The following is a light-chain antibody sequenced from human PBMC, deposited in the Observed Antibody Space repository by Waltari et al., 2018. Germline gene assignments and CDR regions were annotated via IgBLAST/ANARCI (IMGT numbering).Light chain of an antibody. Sequence: DIQMTQSPSTLSASVGDRVTITCRASQSISSWLAWYQQKPGKAPKLLNYKASSLESGVPSMFSGSGSGTEFTLTISSLQPDDFATYYCQQYNSYSRWTFGQGTKVEIK. CDR1: QSISSW. CDR3: QQYNSYSRWT. CDR2: KAS. J-gene: IGKJ1*01. V-gene: IGKV1-5*03.